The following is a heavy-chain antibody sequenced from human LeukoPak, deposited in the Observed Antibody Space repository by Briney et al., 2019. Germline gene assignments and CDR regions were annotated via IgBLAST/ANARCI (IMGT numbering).Heavy chain of an antibody. V-gene: IGHV1-69*13. CDR1: GGTLSSYV. J-gene: IGHJ4*02. CDR3: ARGYRSGSTHFDY. D-gene: IGHD1-26*01. CDR2: IIPIFGTP. Sequence: SVTVSCKASGGTLSSYVITWVRQAPGQGLEWMGGIIPIFGTPNYEQKFQGRVTITADESTSTAYMELSSLRSDDTAVYFCARGYRSGSTHFDYWGQGTLVTVSS.